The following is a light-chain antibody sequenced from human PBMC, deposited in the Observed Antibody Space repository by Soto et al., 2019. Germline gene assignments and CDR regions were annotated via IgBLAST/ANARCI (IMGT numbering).Light chain of an antibody. J-gene: IGKJ3*01. CDR3: QQYGSSPRFT. V-gene: IGKV3-20*01. CDR1: QSVRNSY. CDR2: GAS. Sequence: EIVLTQSPGTLSLSPGERATLACRASQSVRNSYLAWYQQKPGQAPRLLIYGASTRATGIPDRFSGSGSGTDFPLTISTLEPEVFAVYYCQQYGSSPRFTFGPGT.